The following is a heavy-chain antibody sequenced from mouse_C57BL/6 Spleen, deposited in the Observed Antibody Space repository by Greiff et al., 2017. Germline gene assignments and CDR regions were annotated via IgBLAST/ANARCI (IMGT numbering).Heavy chain of an antibody. J-gene: IGHJ1*03. V-gene: IGHV1-18*01. D-gene: IGHD1-1*01. CDR2: INPNNGGT. CDR1: GYTFTDYN. CDR3: ARGGEYYPYFDV. Sequence: EVHLVESGPELVKPGASVKIPCKASGYTFTDYNMDWVKQSHGKSLEWIGDINPNNGGTIYNQKFKGKATLTVDKSSSTAYMELRSLTSEDTAVYYCARGGEYYPYFDVWGTGTTVTVSS.